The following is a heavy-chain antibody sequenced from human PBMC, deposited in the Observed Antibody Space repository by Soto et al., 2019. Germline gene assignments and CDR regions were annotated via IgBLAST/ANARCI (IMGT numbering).Heavy chain of an antibody. CDR1: GGSISSSSYY. J-gene: IGHJ5*02. D-gene: IGHD2-15*01. Sequence: SETLSLTCTVSGGSISSSSYYWGWIRQPPGKGLEWIGSIYYSGSTYYNPSLKSRVTISVDTSKNQFSLKLSSVTAADTAVYYCARLRDGRYCSGGSCYVPTNWFDPWGQGTLVTVSS. V-gene: IGHV4-39*01. CDR3: ARLRDGRYCSGGSCYVPTNWFDP. CDR2: IYYSGST.